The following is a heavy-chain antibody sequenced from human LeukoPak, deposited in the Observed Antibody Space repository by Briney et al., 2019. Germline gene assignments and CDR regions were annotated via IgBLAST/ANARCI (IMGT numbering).Heavy chain of an antibody. CDR1: GFTFSNYW. Sequence: GGSLRLSCAASGFTFSNYWVHWVRQAPGNGLEWGATITGSGSGVYLADSMKGRVTISRDNAENSLYLQVNSLRAEDTAVYYCARDSYGWSRDYWGQGTLVTVSS. CDR2: ITGSGSGV. D-gene: IGHD6-19*01. J-gene: IGHJ4*02. V-gene: IGHV3-21*01. CDR3: ARDSYGWSRDY.